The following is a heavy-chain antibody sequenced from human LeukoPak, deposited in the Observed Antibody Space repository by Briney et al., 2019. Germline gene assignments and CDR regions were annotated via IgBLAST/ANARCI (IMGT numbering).Heavy chain of an antibody. CDR2: IYYTGST. D-gene: IGHD6-6*01. CDR1: GGPISSLY. J-gene: IGHJ4*02. V-gene: IGHV4-59*08. Sequence: SETLSLTCSVSGGPISSLYWSWIRQPPGKGLEGIGYIYYTGSTNYNPSLKSRVTMFVDMSKNQFPLRLSSVTAADTAVYYCARHRAYSSSSPFDYWGQGTLVTVSS. CDR3: ARHRAYSSSSPFDY.